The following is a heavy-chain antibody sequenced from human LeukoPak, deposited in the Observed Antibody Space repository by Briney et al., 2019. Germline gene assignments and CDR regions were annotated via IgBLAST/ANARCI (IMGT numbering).Heavy chain of an antibody. CDR2: INHSGST. CDR1: GGSFSGYY. D-gene: IGHD3-22*01. CDR3: ARVGNFYDSSGYYYFDY. V-gene: IGHV4-34*01. J-gene: IGHJ4*02. Sequence: PSETLSLTCAVYGGSFSGYYWSWIRQPPGKGLEWIGEINHSGSTNYNPSLKSRVTISVDTSKNQFSLKLSSVTAADTAVYYCARVGNFYDSSGYYYFDYWGQGTLVTVSS.